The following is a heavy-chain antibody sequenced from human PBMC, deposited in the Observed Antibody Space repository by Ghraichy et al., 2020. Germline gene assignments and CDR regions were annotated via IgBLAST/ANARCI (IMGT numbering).Heavy chain of an antibody. D-gene: IGHD3-16*01. V-gene: IGHV3-11*01. CDR3: ARDFLLRVPYEKSWAGYFDL. Sequence: GGSLRLSCAASGFTFSDYYMSWIRQAPGKGLEWVSYISCSGSTIYYADSVKGRFTISRDNAKNSLYLQMNSLRAEDTAVYYCARDFLLRVPYEKSWAGYFDLWGRGTLVTVSS. J-gene: IGHJ2*01. CDR2: ISCSGSTI. CDR1: GFTFSDYY.